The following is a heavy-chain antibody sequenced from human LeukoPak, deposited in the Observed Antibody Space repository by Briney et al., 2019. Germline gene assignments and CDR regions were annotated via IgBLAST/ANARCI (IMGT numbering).Heavy chain of an antibody. J-gene: IGHJ4*02. CDR3: ARVTEAPYYFDY. CDR1: GFTFSSYS. CDR2: ISSSSSYI. Sequence: PGGSLRLSCAASGFTFSSYSMNWVRQAPGKGLEWVSSISSSSSYIHYADSVKGRFTISRDNAKNSLCLQMNSLRAEDTAVYYCARVTEAPYYFDYWGQGTLVTVSS. V-gene: IGHV3-21*01.